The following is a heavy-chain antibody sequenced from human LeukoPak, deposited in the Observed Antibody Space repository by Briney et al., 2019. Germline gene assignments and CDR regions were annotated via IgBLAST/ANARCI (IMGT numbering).Heavy chain of an antibody. V-gene: IGHV4-59*12. CDR2: IYYSGTT. Sequence: SETLSLTCTVSGGSISSYYWSWIRQPPGKGLEWIGYIYYSGTTNYNPSLKSRVTMSVDTSKNQFSLKLSSVTAADTAVYYCARGTPMMGDCLDYWGQGTLVTVSS. CDR3: ARGTPMMGDCLDY. CDR1: GGSISSYY. J-gene: IGHJ4*02. D-gene: IGHD2-21*02.